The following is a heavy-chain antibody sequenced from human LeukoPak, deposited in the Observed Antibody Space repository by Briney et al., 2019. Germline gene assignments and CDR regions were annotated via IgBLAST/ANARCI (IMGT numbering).Heavy chain of an antibody. V-gene: IGHV4-38-2*02. D-gene: IGHD4-17*01. J-gene: IGHJ5*02. Sequence: SETLSLTCTVSGYSISSGYYWGWIRQPPGKGLEWIGSIYHSGSTYYNPSLKSRVTISVDTSKNQFSLKLSSVTAADTAVYYCARVLATVTTVFNPWGQGTLVTVSS. CDR1: GYSISSGYY. CDR2: IYHSGST. CDR3: ARVLATVTTVFNP.